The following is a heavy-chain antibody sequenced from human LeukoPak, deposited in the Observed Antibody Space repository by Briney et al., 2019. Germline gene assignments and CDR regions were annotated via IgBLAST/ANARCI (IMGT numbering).Heavy chain of an antibody. D-gene: IGHD5-18*01. Sequence: SETLSLTCTVSGYSISSTYYGGWIRQPPGKGLGWIATISHSGSTYYHPSLRSRVTISIDTSKNKFSLKLSSVTAADTAVYYCVRVNTPVATFDYWGQGTLVTVSS. CDR3: VRVNTPVATFDY. CDR1: GYSISSTYY. V-gene: IGHV4-38-2*02. CDR2: ISHSGST. J-gene: IGHJ4*02.